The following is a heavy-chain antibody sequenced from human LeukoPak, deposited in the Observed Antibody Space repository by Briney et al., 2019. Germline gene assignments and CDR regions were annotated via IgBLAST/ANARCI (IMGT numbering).Heavy chain of an antibody. V-gene: IGHV3-21*01. CDR2: ISSSSSYI. J-gene: IGHJ3*02. CDR3: ARVGAEDAFDI. D-gene: IGHD1-14*01. CDR1: GFTFSSYS. Sequence: PGGSLTLSCAASGFTFSSYSMNWVRQAPGKGLGWVSSISSSSSYIYYADSVKGRFTISRDNAKNSLYLQMNSLRAEDTAVYYCARVGAEDAFDIWGQGTMVTVSS.